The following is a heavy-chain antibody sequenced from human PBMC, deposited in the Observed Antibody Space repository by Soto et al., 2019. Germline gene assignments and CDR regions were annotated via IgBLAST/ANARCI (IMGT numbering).Heavy chain of an antibody. D-gene: IGHD3-3*01. CDR1: GRPVTSGGYY. V-gene: IGHV4-31*03. CDR2: IYHIGSP. J-gene: IGHJ5*01. CDR3: VRDRALDRPGQWFDF. Sequence: LSLTCTVSGRPVTSGGYYWTWIRQPPGKGLEWIGYIYHIGSPSYNPSLKSRLTMSLDTSKNQFSLNLTSVTAADTAIYYCVRDRALDRPGQWFDFWRQGTLVTVSS.